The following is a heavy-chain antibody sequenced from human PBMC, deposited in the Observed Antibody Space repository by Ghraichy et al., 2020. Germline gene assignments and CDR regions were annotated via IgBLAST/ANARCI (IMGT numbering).Heavy chain of an antibody. D-gene: IGHD3-9*01. Sequence: SQTLSLTCTVSGDSISSSSYYWGWIRQPPGKGLEWIGSIYYSGSTYYKPSLRSRVTISVNTRKNQFSLKLSSVTAADTAVYYCARQPYYDILTGYSTTGSPYYFDYWGQGTLVTVSS. CDR1: GDSISSSSYY. CDR3: ARQPYYDILTGYSTTGSPYYFDY. J-gene: IGHJ4*02. CDR2: IYYSGST. V-gene: IGHV4-39*01.